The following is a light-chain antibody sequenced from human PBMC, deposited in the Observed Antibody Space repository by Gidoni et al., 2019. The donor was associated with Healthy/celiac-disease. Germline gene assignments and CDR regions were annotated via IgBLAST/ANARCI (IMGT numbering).Light chain of an antibody. CDR3: QQSYI. CDR2: AAS. J-gene: IGKJ3*01. Sequence: DIQMTQSPSSLSASVGDRVTITCRASQSISSYLNWYQQKPGKAPKLLIYAASSLQSGVPSRFSGSGSGTDFTLTISSLQPEDFATYYCQQSYIFXPXTKVDIK. CDR1: QSISSY. V-gene: IGKV1-39*01.